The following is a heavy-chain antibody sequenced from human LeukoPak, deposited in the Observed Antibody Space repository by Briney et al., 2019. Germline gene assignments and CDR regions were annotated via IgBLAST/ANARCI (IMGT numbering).Heavy chain of an antibody. J-gene: IGHJ6*02. CDR3: ARASAHDYGSGSYYYYYYGMDV. CDR2: IYYSGST. D-gene: IGHD3-10*01. CDR1: GGSISSYY. V-gene: IGHV4-59*01. Sequence: SETLSLTCTVSGGSISSYYWSWIRQPPGKGLEWIGYIYYSGSTKYNPSLKSRVTISVDTSKNQFSLKLSSVTAADTAVYYCARASAHDYGSGSYYYYYYGMDVWGQGTTVTVSS.